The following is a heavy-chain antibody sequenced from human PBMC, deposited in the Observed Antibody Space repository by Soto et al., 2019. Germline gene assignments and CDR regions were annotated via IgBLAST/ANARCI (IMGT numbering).Heavy chain of an antibody. Sequence: PGGSLRLSCAASGFTFTDYWMTWVRQAPGKGLEWVANINPDGSAKYYVDSLKGRFTISKDSAKNSLYLQMDSLRVEDTAVYYCARRTAQMYHGVLTANKTLAYWGQGNVVTVSS. CDR2: INPDGSAK. D-gene: IGHD2-8*01. J-gene: IGHJ4*02. CDR3: ARRTAQMYHGVLTANKTLAY. CDR1: GFTFTDYW. V-gene: IGHV3-7*01.